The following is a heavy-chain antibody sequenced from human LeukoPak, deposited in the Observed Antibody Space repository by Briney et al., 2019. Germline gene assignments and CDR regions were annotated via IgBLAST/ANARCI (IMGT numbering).Heavy chain of an antibody. CDR1: GYTFTSYG. D-gene: IGHD6-19*01. J-gene: IGHJ4*02. CDR2: ISAYNGNT. V-gene: IGHV1-18*01. CDR3: ARGNPLIAVAGPTPQDY. Sequence: GASVKVSCKASGYTFTSYGISWVRQAPGQGLEWMGWISAYNGNTNYAQKLQGRVTMTTDTSTSTAYMELRSLRSDDTAVYYCARGNPLIAVAGPTPQDYWGQGTLVTVSS.